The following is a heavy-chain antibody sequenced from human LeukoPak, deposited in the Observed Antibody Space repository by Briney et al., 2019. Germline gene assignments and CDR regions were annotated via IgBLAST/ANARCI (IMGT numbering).Heavy chain of an antibody. V-gene: IGHV3-30*04. D-gene: IGHD3-10*01. CDR2: ISYDGSNK. CDR3: ARECRWFGELPMYYFDH. J-gene: IGHJ4*02. Sequence: GGSLRLSCAASGFTFSSYAMHWVRQAPGKGLEWVAVISYDGSNKYYADSVKGRFTISRDNSKNTLYLQMNSLRTEDRAVYYCARECRWFGELPMYYFDHWGQGTLVTVSS. CDR1: GFTFSSYA.